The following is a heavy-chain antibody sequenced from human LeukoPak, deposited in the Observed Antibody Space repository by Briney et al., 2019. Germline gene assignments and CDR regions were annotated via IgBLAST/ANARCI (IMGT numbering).Heavy chain of an antibody. D-gene: IGHD3-9*01. Sequence: SSVKVICKASGGTFSRYAISGVRQAPGQGPEWMGGIIPIFGTANYAHKFRGRVTITADKSTSTAYMELSCLRSEDTAVYYCARGRQLRYFDWLLSLEDWGQGTLVTVSS. V-gene: IGHV1-69*06. J-gene: IGHJ4*02. CDR2: IIPIFGTA. CDR1: GGTFSRYA. CDR3: ARGRQLRYFDWLLSLED.